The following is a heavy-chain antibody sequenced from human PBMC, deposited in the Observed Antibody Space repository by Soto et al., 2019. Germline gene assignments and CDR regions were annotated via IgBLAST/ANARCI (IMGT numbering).Heavy chain of an antibody. CDR1: GGSFSGYY. Sequence: PSETLSLTCAVYGGSFSGYYWSWTRQPPGKGLEWIGEINHGGSTNYNPSLKSRVTISVDTSKNQFSLKLSSVTAADTAVYYCARGVRVSRGSLWAAAILTSWFDPWGQGTLVTVSS. CDR3: ARGVRVSRGSLWAAAILTSWFDP. V-gene: IGHV4-34*01. J-gene: IGHJ5*02. CDR2: INHGGST. D-gene: IGHD2-2*02.